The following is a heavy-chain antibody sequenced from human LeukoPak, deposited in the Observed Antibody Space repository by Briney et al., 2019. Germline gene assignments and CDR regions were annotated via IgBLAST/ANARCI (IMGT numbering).Heavy chain of an antibody. V-gene: IGHV1-69*13. J-gene: IGHJ4*02. CDR2: IIPIFGTA. Sequence: SVKVSCKASGGTFSSYAISWVRQAPGQGLEWMGGIIPIFGTANYAQKFQGRVTITADESTSTAYMELNSLRSEDTAVYYCATKVEGYGSGPPRPTADYYFDYWGQGTLVTVSS. CDR1: GGTFSSYA. D-gene: IGHD3-10*01. CDR3: ATKVEGYGSGPPRPTADYYFDY.